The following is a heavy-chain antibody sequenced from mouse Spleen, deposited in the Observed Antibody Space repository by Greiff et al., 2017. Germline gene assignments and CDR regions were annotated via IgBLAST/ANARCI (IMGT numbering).Heavy chain of an antibody. CDR3: ARRDYYGSSHYYAMDY. J-gene: IGHJ4*01. D-gene: IGHD1-1*01. CDR1: GFTFSSFG. Sequence: EVMLVESGGGLVQPGGSRKLSCAASGFTFSSFGMHWVRQAPEKGLEWVAYISSGSSTIYYADTVKCRFTISRDNPKNTLFLQMTSLRSEDTAMYYCARRDYYGSSHYYAMDYWGQGTSVTVSS. V-gene: IGHV5-17*02. CDR2: ISSGSSTI.